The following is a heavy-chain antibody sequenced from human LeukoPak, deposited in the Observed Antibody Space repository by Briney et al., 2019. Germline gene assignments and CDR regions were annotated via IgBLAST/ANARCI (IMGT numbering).Heavy chain of an antibody. V-gene: IGHV3-23*01. D-gene: IGHD3-22*01. CDR1: GFTFSSYG. Sequence: GGPLRLSCAASGFTFSSYGMSWVRQAPGKGLEWVSAISGSGGSTYYADSVKGRFTISRDNSKNTLYLQMNSLRAEDTAVYYCAKSGSISYYYDSSGYYLGGYFDYWGQGTLVTVSS. CDR2: ISGSGGST. CDR3: AKSGSISYYYDSSGYYLGGYFDY. J-gene: IGHJ4*02.